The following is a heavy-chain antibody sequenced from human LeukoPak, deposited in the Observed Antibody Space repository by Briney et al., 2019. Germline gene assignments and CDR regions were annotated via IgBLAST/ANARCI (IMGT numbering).Heavy chain of an antibody. CDR3: ARELWFGEFHD. CDR2: ISYDGSNK. D-gene: IGHD3-10*01. J-gene: IGHJ4*02. Sequence: GGSLRLSCPASGFTFSSYAMHWVRQAPGKGLEWVAVISYDGSNKYYADSVEGRFTISRDNSRNTLYLQMNSLRPEDTAVYYCARELWFGEFHDWGQGTLVTVSS. V-gene: IGHV3-30*04. CDR1: GFTFSSYA.